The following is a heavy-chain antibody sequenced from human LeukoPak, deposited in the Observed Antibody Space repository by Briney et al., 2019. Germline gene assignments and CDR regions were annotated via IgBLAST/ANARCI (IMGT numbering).Heavy chain of an antibody. CDR3: ARALVYAPRRYYYYGMDV. V-gene: IGHV1-2*02. Sequence: GASVKVSCKASGYTFTGYYMHWVRQAPGQGLEWMGWINPNSGGTNYAQKFQGRVTMTRDTSISTAYMELSRLRSDDTAVYYCARALVYAPRRYYYYGMDVWGQGTTVTVSS. CDR2: INPNSGGT. J-gene: IGHJ6*02. D-gene: IGHD2-8*01. CDR1: GYTFTGYY.